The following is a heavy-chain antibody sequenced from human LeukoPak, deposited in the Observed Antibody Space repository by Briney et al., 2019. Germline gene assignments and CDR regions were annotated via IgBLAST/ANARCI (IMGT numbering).Heavy chain of an antibody. CDR1: GFTFSSYG. D-gene: IGHD2-21*02. CDR2: ISYDGSNK. J-gene: IGHJ4*02. CDR3: AKDTEEAYCGGDCYVGPLDY. Sequence: PGGSLRLFCAASGFTFSSYGMHWVRQAPGKGLEWVAVISYDGSNKYYADSVKGRFTISRDNSKNTLYLQMNSLRAEDTAVYYCAKDTEEAYCGGDCYVGPLDYWGQGTLVTVSS. V-gene: IGHV3-30*18.